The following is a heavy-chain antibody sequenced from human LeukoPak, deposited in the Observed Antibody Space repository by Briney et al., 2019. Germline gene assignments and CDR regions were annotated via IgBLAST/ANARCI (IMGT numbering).Heavy chain of an antibody. CDR3: ARHEEPYFDS. CDR1: VDSISSRVYY. D-gene: IGHD1-14*01. V-gene: IGHV4-39*01. CDR2: IYSSGST. Sequence: PSETLSLTCTVPVDSISSRVYYWGWIRQPPGKGLEWIGSIYSSGSTYYNPSLKRRVTISVDTSKNQGPLKLTSVTATDTAVYYCARHEEPYFDSWGQGTLVTVSS. J-gene: IGHJ4*02.